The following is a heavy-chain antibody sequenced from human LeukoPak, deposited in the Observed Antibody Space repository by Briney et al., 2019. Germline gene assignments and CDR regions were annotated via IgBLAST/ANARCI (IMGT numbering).Heavy chain of an antibody. CDR2: IYYSGST. V-gene: IGHV4-39*07. J-gene: IGHJ5*02. D-gene: IGHD2-15*01. CDR1: GGSISSSSYY. CDR3: ARGVIVVAATPHPNWFDP. Sequence: PSETLSLTCTVSGGSISSSSYYWGWIRQPPGKGLEWIGSIYYSGSTYYNPSLKSRVTISVDTSKNQFSLKLSSVTAADTAVYYCARGVIVVAATPHPNWFDPWGQGTLVTVSS.